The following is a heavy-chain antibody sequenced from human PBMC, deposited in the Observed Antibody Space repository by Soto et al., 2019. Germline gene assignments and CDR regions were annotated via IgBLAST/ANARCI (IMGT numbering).Heavy chain of an antibody. CDR1: GYSFTSYW. V-gene: IGHV5-51*01. D-gene: IGHD2-2*01. CDR2: IYPGDSDT. Sequence: GESLKISCKGSGYSFTSYWIGWVRQMPGKGLEWMGIIYPGDSDTRYSPSFQGQVTISADKSISTAYLQWSSLKASDTDKYYCARLFVVVPAAIFNYGMDVWGQGTTATVSS. CDR3: ARLFVVVPAAIFNYGMDV. J-gene: IGHJ6*02.